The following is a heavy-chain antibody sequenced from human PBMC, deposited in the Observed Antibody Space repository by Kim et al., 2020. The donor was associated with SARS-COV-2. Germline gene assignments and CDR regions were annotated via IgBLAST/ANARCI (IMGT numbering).Heavy chain of an antibody. CDR3: AKACSSTSCPFDY. CDR2: ISWNSGSI. Sequence: GGSLRLSCAASGFTFDDYAMHWVRQAPGKGLEWVSGISWNSGSIGYADSVKGRFTISRDSAKNSLYLQMNSLRAEDTALYYCAKACSSTSCPFDYWGQGTLFTVSS. V-gene: IGHV3-9*01. CDR1: GFTFDDYA. J-gene: IGHJ4*02. D-gene: IGHD2-2*01.